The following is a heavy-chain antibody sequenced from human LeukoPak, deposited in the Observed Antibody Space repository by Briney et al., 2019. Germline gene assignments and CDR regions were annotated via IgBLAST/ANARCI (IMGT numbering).Heavy chain of an antibody. J-gene: IGHJ4*02. Sequence: SETLSLTCTVSGGSITSYYWSWIRQPAGKGLEWIGRIYTTGSTYYNHFLKSRVTMAVDTSKNQFSLRLSSVTAADTAVYYCARDGFYDSSGYYCNWVFDYWGQGTLVTVSS. V-gene: IGHV4-4*07. CDR1: GGSITSYY. CDR2: IYTTGST. CDR3: ARDGFYDSSGYYCNWVFDY. D-gene: IGHD3-22*01.